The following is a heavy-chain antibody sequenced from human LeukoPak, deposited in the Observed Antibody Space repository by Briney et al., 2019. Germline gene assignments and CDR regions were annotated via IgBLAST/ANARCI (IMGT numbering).Heavy chain of an antibody. Sequence: SETLSLTCTVSGDSISSSSYYWGWIRQPPGKGLEWIGSIYYSGSTYYNPSLKSRVTISVDTSENQFSLKLSSVTAADMAVYYCARHDYGDYGAFDSWGQGTLVTVSS. V-gene: IGHV4-39*01. CDR1: GDSISSSSYY. CDR3: ARHDYGDYGAFDS. D-gene: IGHD4-17*01. CDR2: IYYSGST. J-gene: IGHJ4*02.